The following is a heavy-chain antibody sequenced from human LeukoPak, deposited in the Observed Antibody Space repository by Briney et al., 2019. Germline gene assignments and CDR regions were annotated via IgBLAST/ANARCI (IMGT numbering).Heavy chain of an antibody. J-gene: IGHJ4*02. CDR3: ARSSNGVYIQ. V-gene: IGHV3-74*03. D-gene: IGHD2-8*01. CDR2: IHPDGSIT. Sequence: PGGSLRLSCVGSGFTITNYWMHWVRQAPGTGLVWVSRIHPDGSITTYADSVKGRFTISRDNAKNTLYLQMNSLRADDSAVYYCARSSNGVYIQWGQGTLVTVSS. CDR1: GFTITNYW.